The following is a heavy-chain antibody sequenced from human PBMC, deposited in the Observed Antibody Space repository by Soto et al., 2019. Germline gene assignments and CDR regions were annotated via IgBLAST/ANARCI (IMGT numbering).Heavy chain of an antibody. J-gene: IGHJ4*02. CDR3: ARSVGVTTLSYLDF. CDR2: IIPMFGTA. V-gene: IGHV1-69*01. CDR1: GGTFSSHG. Sequence: QVHLVQSGAEVKKPGSSVKVSCKASGGTFSSHGISWVRQVPGQGLGWMGGIIPMFGTATSTQNFQGRLTITEDESTSTAYIELSSLTSEDTAVYFCARSVGVTTLSYLDFWGQGTLVTVSS. D-gene: IGHD2-21*01.